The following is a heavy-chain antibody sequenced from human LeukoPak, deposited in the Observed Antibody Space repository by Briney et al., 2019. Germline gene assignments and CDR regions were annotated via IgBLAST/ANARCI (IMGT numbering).Heavy chain of an antibody. J-gene: IGHJ4*02. Sequence: SETLSLTCTVSGGSISSGYYWGWIRPPPGKGLEWIGSIYHSGSTYYNPSLKSRVTISVDTSKNQFSLKLSSVTAADTAVYYCARERRGDYFDYWGQGTLVTVSS. CDR3: ARERRGDYFDY. CDR1: GGSISSGYY. V-gene: IGHV4-38-2*02. CDR2: IYHSGST.